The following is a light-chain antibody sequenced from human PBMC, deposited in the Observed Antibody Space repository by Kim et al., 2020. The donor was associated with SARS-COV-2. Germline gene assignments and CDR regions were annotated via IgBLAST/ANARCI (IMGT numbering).Light chain of an antibody. V-gene: IGLV3-19*01. CDR2: GKN. CDR1: SLRTYY. Sequence: ALGQTVRNTCQGDSLRTYYASWYQQKPGQAPVLVIYGKNNRPSGIPDRFSGSSSGNTASLTITGAQAEDEADYYCNSRDSSGNHWVFGGGTKLTVL. J-gene: IGLJ3*02. CDR3: NSRDSSGNHWV.